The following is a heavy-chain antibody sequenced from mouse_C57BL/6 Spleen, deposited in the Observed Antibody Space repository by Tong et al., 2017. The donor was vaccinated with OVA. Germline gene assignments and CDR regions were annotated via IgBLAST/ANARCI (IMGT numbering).Heavy chain of an antibody. CDR1: GYSFTCYY. D-gene: IGHD2-3*01. Sequence: EVQLQESGPELVKPGASVKISCKASGYSFTCYYMNWVKQSPEKSLEWIGEINPSTGGTTYNQKFKAKTTLTVDKSYSTAYMQLKSLTSEDSAVYYCARNDGYYWGQGTLVTVSA. J-gene: IGHJ3*01. V-gene: IGHV1-42*01. CDR3: ARNDGYY. CDR2: INPSTGGT.